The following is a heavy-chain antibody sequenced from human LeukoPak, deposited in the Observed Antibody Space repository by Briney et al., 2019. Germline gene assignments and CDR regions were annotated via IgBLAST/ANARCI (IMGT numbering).Heavy chain of an antibody. CDR3: ARGQTTMTN. CDR1: GFTSSSYW. J-gene: IGHJ4*02. D-gene: IGHD4-17*01. Sequence: PGGSLRLSCAASGFTSSSYWMSWVRQAPGKGLEWVANIKQDGSEKYYVDSLKGRFTISRDNAKNSLYLQMNSLRAEDTAVYYCARGQTTMTNWGQGTLVTVSS. CDR2: IKQDGSEK. V-gene: IGHV3-7*03.